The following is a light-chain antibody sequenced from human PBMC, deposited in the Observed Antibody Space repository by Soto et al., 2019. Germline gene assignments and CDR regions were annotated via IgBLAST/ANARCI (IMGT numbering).Light chain of an antibody. CDR3: CSYAGSSTFYV. CDR2: EVS. CDR1: SSDVGSYDL. J-gene: IGLJ1*01. V-gene: IGLV2-23*02. Sequence: QSVLTQPASVSGSPGQSITISCTGTSSDVGSYDLVSWFQHHPGKAPKLMIYEVSKRPSGVSNRFSGSKSGNTASLTISGLQAEDEADYFCCSYAGSSTFYVFGIGTKVTVL.